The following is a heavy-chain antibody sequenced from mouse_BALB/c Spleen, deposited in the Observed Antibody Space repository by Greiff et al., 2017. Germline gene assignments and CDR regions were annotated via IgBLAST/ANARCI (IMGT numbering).Heavy chain of an antibody. CDR1: GDSITSGY. CDR2: ISYSGST. D-gene: IGHD2-2*01. Sequence: EVKLQESGPSLVKPSQTLSLTCSVTGDSITSGYWNWIRKFPGNKLEYMGYISYSGSTYYNPSLKSRISITRDTSKNQYYLQLNSVTTEDTATYYCARYYGYDRGYAMDYWGQGTSVTVSS. V-gene: IGHV3-8*02. CDR3: ARYYGYDRGYAMDY. J-gene: IGHJ4*01.